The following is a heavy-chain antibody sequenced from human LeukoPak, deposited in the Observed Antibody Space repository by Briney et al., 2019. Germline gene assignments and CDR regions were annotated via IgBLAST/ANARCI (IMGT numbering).Heavy chain of an antibody. Sequence: GGSLRLSCAASNFTFSSSTMNWVRQAPGQGLEWVSSISRSSSYINYADSVKGRFTISRDNAKNSLYLQVNSLRAEDTAVYYCAREYNSPNRFDYWGQGTLVTVSS. V-gene: IGHV3-21*01. CDR3: AREYNSPNRFDY. CDR2: ISRSSSYI. CDR1: NFTFSSST. D-gene: IGHD1-20*01. J-gene: IGHJ4*02.